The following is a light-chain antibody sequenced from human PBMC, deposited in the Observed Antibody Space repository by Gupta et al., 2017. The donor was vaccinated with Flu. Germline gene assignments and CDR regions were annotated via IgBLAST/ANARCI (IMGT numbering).Light chain of an antibody. Sequence: PSSLSASVGDTVTITCRASHGIKTWLAWYQRQSGKAPKALIFAASTLVRGVPSGCSGSGSGKVCTLTINALQPEYFATYVCQRYEALRPTFGGGTQVE. CDR3: QRYEALRPT. V-gene: IGKV1D-16*01. CDR1: HGIKTW. CDR2: AAS. J-gene: IGKJ4*01.